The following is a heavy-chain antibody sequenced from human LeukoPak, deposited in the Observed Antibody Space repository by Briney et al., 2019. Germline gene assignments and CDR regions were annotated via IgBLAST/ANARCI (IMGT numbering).Heavy chain of an antibody. D-gene: IGHD1-7*01. J-gene: IGHJ6*03. Sequence: PSETLSLTCAVYGGSFSGYYWSWIRQPPGKGLEWIGEINHSGSTNYNPSLKSRVTISVDTSKNQFSLKLSSVTAADTAVYYCARQGLELRGLRYYYYYMDVWGKGTTVTVSS. V-gene: IGHV4-34*01. CDR2: INHSGST. CDR3: ARQGLELRGLRYYYYYMDV. CDR1: GGSFSGYY.